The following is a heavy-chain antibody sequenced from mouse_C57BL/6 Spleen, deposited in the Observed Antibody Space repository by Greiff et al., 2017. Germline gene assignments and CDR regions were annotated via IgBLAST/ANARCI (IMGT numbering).Heavy chain of an antibody. V-gene: IGHV1-74*01. J-gene: IGHJ2*01. CDR1: GYTFTSYW. CDR3: SIHALYYYGSSPFDY. Sequence: QVQLQQPGAELVKPGASVKVSCKASGYTFTSYWMHWVKQRPGQGLEWIERIHPSDSDTNYNQKFKGKATLTVDKSSSTAYMQLSSLTSEDSAVYYCSIHALYYYGSSPFDYWGQGTTLTVSS. CDR2: IHPSDSDT. D-gene: IGHD1-1*01.